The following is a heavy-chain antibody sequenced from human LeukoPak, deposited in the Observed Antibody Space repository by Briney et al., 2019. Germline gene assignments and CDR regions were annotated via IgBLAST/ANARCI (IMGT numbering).Heavy chain of an antibody. V-gene: IGHV1-2*02. CDR3: ARALDLVRGVCRFDY. J-gene: IGHJ4*02. D-gene: IGHD3-10*01. CDR2: INPNNGGT. CDR1: GYTFTGYY. Sequence: ASVKVSCKASGYTFTGYYMHWVRQAPGQGLEWMGWINPNNGGTNYAQNFQGRVTMTRDTSISTAYLELSRLKSDDTAVYYCARALDLVRGVCRFDYWGQGTLVTVSS.